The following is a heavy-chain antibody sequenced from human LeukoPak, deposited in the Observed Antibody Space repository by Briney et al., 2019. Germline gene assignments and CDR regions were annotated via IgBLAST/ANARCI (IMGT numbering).Heavy chain of an antibody. V-gene: IGHV1-18*01. CDR2: ISAYNGDT. J-gene: IGHJ4*02. CDR3: AITAMDYGDPYHFDY. CDR1: GVTFTNFG. D-gene: IGHD4-17*01. Sequence: ASVKVSCKASGVTFTNFGISRVRQAPGQGLEWMGWISAYNGDTSYAQKLQGRVTMTTDTSTSTAYMEVRSLRSDDTAMYYCAITAMDYGDPYHFDYWGQGTLVTVSS.